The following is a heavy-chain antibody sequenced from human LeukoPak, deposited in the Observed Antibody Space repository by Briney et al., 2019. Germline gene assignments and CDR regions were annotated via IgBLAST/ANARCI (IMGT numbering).Heavy chain of an antibody. D-gene: IGHD6-6*01. CDR2: IIPIFGTA. Sequence: SVKVSCKASGGTFSSYAISWVRQASGQGLEWMGGIIPIFGTANYTQKFQGRVTITADESTSTAYMELSSLRSEDTAVYYCARGTREYSSSSPYYYMDVWGKGTTVTVSS. CDR3: ARGTREYSSSSPYYYMDV. J-gene: IGHJ6*03. V-gene: IGHV1-69*13. CDR1: GGTFSSYA.